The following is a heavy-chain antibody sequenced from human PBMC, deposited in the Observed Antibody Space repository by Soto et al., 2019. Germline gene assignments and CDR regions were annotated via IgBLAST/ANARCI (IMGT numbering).Heavy chain of an antibody. Sequence: GESLKISSKGSGFSFTSYWIGWVRQMPGKGLEWMGIIYPGDSDTRYSPSFQGQVTISANKSISTAYLQWSSLKATDTAMYYCARPSRFGTTDYYYYVMDFWGQGTTVTGSS. CDR3: ARPSRFGTTDYYYYVMDF. CDR1: GFSFTSYW. J-gene: IGHJ6*02. CDR2: IYPGDSDT. V-gene: IGHV5-51*01. D-gene: IGHD1-7*01.